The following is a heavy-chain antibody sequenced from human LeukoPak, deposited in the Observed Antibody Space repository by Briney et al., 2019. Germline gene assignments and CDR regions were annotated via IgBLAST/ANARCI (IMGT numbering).Heavy chain of an antibody. V-gene: IGHV3-66*01. J-gene: IGHJ6*02. Sequence: GGPLRLSCAASGLTVGNNYMSWVPQAPGKGLEWVSLIYSAGIKYYADSVRGKFTISRDSSKNTLFLQVKSLRAEDTAVYYWAAFAHYGLWGQGATVTVS. D-gene: IGHD3-10*01. CDR2: IYSAGIK. CDR1: GLTVGNNY. CDR3: AAFAHYGL.